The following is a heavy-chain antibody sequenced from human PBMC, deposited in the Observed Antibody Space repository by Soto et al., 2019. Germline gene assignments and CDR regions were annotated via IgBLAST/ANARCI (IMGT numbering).Heavy chain of an antibody. Sequence: EVQLVESGGALVQPGGSLRLSCAASGFTFSSYEMNWVRQAPGKGLEWVSYISRSGTTKYYADSVKGRFTISKDNAKYSLYLHNNSLRAEDTAIYSCAGHGPDIAAGGYYGRDVWGQGTTVTL. J-gene: IGHJ6*02. CDR2: ISRSGTTK. V-gene: IGHV3-48*03. CDR3: AGHGPDIAAGGYYGRDV. D-gene: IGHD2-15*01. CDR1: GFTFSSYE.